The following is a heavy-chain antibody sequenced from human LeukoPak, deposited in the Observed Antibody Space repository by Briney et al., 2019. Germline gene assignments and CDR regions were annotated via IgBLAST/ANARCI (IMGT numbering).Heavy chain of an antibody. Sequence: GGSLRLSCAASGFTFSSYEMNWVRQAPGKGLEWVSYISSSGDTIYYADSVNGRFTISRDSAKNSPYLQMNSLRAEDTAVYYCAREMDYYDSRPIDYWGQGTLVTVSS. D-gene: IGHD3-22*01. CDR2: ISSSGDTI. CDR3: AREMDYYDSRPIDY. CDR1: GFTFSSYE. V-gene: IGHV3-48*03. J-gene: IGHJ4*02.